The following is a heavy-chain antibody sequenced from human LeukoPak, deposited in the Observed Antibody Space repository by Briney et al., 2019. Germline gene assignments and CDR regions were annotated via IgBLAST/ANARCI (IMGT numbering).Heavy chain of an antibody. J-gene: IGHJ4*02. Sequence: SVKVSCKASGFTFTSSAVQWVRQARGQCLEWIGWIVVGNGNTNYAQKFQERVTITRDMSTSTAYKELSSLRSEDTAVYYCAADGFYSPNDYWGQGTLATVSS. CDR1: GFTFTSSA. V-gene: IGHV1-58*01. CDR2: IVVGNGNT. D-gene: IGHD3-3*01. CDR3: AADGFYSPNDY.